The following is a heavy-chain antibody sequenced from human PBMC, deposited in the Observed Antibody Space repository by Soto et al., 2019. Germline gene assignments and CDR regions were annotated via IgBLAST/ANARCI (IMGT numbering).Heavy chain of an antibody. V-gene: IGHV1-18*01. CDR1: GYTFARYG. CDR3: ARVIAVAGNTHFRMDV. CDR2: ISLYNGNT. D-gene: IGHD6-19*01. J-gene: IGHJ6*02. Sequence: QVQLVQSGGEVKKPGASVKVSCKGSGYTFARYGVSWVRQAPGRGLEWMGWISLYNGNTNYARKVQGRVTMTADTSTSTAYMELRSLRSDDTAVYYCARVIAVAGNTHFRMDVWGQGTTVTVSS.